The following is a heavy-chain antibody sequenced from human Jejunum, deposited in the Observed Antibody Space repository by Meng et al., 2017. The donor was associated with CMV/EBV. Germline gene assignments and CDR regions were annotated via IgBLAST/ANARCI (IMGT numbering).Heavy chain of an antibody. CDR2: IKTRAGGGTT. V-gene: IGHV3-15*07. D-gene: IGHD6-6*01. Sequence: AASGFTFSDAYMGWVRQAPGKGLEWVGRIKTRAGGGTTEYGALLRDRFTVSRDDSKTTLYLQMNSLKTKDTGIYYCTTGYSSSFFGWGQGTLVTVSS. CDR3: TTGYSSSFFG. J-gene: IGHJ4*02. CDR1: GFTFSDAY.